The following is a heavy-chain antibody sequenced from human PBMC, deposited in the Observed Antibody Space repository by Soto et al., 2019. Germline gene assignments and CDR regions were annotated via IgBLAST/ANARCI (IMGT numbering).Heavy chain of an antibody. D-gene: IGHD1-26*01. CDR1: GGSIGSSSYY. CDR2: IYYSGST. CDR3: ARGVGATFHYYYYGMDV. V-gene: IGHV4-39*01. Sequence: PSETLSLTCTVSGGSIGSSSYYWGWIRQPPGKGLEWIGSIYYSGSTYYNPSLKSRVTISVDTSKNQFSLKLSSVTAADTAVYYCARGVGATFHYYYYGMDVWGQGTTVTVSS. J-gene: IGHJ6*02.